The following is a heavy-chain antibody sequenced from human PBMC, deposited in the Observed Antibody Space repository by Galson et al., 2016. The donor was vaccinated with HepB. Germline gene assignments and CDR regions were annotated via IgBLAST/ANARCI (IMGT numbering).Heavy chain of an antibody. Sequence: SVKVSCKASGYTFTSYGISWVRQIPGQGLEWMAWISAYNGNTKYAQKYEGRVTLTTDTPTTTAYMETRSLRSDDTAVYFCARTATGGYWIWGQGTMVTVSS. CDR2: ISAYNGNT. V-gene: IGHV1-18*01. CDR3: ARTATGGYWI. CDR1: GYTFTSYG. J-gene: IGHJ3*02. D-gene: IGHD4-11*01.